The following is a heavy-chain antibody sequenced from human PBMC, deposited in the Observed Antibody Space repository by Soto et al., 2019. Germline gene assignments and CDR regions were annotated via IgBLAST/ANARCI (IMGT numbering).Heavy chain of an antibody. J-gene: IGHJ4*02. CDR1: GLTFSSYA. CDR2: ISGSGGST. CDR3: ATWRVVAARFDH. D-gene: IGHD2-15*01. Sequence: EVQLLESGGGLVQPGGSLRLFCAASGLTFSSYAMSWVRQAPGKGLEWVSAISGSGGSTYYADSVKGRFTISRDNSKNTLYLHMKSLRAEDTAVYYCATWRVVAARFDHWGQGTLVTVSS. V-gene: IGHV3-23*01.